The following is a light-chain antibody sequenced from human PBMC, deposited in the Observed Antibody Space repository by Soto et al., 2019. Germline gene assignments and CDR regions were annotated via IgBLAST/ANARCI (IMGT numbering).Light chain of an antibody. CDR3: QQRSSWPLT. V-gene: IGKV3-11*01. Sequence: EIVLTQSPATLSLSPGERATLSCRASQSVRNYLAWHQQKPGQAPRLLIYDASNRATGVPARFSGSGSATDFTLTISSLEPEDFAVYYCQQRSSWPLTFGGGTKVEIK. CDR1: QSVRNY. CDR2: DAS. J-gene: IGKJ4*01.